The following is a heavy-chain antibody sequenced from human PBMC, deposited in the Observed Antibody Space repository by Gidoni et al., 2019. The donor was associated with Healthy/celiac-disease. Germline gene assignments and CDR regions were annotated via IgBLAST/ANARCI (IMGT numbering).Heavy chain of an antibody. V-gene: IGHV1-18*01. J-gene: IGHJ4*02. CDR1: GYTFTSYG. CDR3: ARVVWSDYSFYY. Sequence: QVQLVQSGAEVKKPGASVKVYCKASGYTFTSYGIRWVRQAPGQGLEWMGWGSAYTGNTNDAQKLQGRVTMTTDTSTSTAYMERRSLRSDDTAVYYWARVVWSDYSFYYWGQVTLVTVSS. CDR2: GSAYTGNT. D-gene: IGHD1-1*01.